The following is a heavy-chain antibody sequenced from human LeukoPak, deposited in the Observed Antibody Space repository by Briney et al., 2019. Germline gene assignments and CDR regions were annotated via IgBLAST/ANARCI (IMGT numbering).Heavy chain of an antibody. D-gene: IGHD2-2*01. V-gene: IGHV3-13*05. CDR3: ARGGYCSSTSCLDSGMDV. Sequence: PGGSLRLSCAASGFTFSSYDMHWVRQATGKGLEWVSAMGTAGDPYYPGSVKGRFTISRENAKNSLYLQMNSLRAGDTAVYYCARGGYCSSTSCLDSGMDVWGKGTTVTVSS. CDR1: GFTFSSYD. CDR2: MGTAGDP. J-gene: IGHJ6*04.